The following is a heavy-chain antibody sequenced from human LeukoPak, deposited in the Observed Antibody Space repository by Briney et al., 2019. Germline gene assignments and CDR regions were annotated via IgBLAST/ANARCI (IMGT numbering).Heavy chain of an antibody. CDR1: GGSISSGSYY. Sequence: SETLSLTCTVSGGSISSGSYYWSWIRQPAGKGLEWIGRIYTSGSTNYNPSLKSRVTISVDTSKNQFSLKLSSVTAADTAVYYCARDSGITYYDFWSGYYHHYYMDVWGKGTTVTVSS. CDR3: ARDSGITYYDFWSGYYHHYYMDV. CDR2: IYTSGST. D-gene: IGHD3-3*01. V-gene: IGHV4-61*02. J-gene: IGHJ6*03.